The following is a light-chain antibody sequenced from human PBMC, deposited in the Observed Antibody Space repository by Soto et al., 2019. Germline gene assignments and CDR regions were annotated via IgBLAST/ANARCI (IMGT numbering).Light chain of an antibody. J-gene: IGKJ4*01. Sequence: DVQMTQSPSSLSASVGDRVTITCQATQDIKEYLNWYQHRPGEAPRLLVYDVSKLETGVPSRFSGSGSATDFTLTISSLQPEDFGTYYCQQYDNLPFTFGGGTKVDIX. CDR3: QQYDNLPFT. CDR1: QDIKEY. CDR2: DVS. V-gene: IGKV1-33*01.